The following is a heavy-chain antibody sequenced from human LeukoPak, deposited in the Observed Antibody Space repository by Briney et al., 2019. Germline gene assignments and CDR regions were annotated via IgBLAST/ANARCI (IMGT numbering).Heavy chain of an antibody. CDR2: IYYSGST. CDR1: GGSINSYY. Sequence: SETLSLTCTVSGGSINSYYYSWIRQPPGKGLEWIGYIYYSGSTNYNPSLKSRVTISVDTSKNQFSLKLSSVTAADTAVYYYARRGRENWYFDLWGRGTLVTVSS. D-gene: IGHD3-16*01. J-gene: IGHJ2*01. V-gene: IGHV4-59*08. CDR3: ARRGRENWYFDL.